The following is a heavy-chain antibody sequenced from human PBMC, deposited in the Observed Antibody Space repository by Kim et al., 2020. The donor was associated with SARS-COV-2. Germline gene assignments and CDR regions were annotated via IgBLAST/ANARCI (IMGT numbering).Heavy chain of an antibody. Sequence: SQTLSLTCAISGDSVSSNSAAWNWIRQSPSRGLEWLGRTYYRYKWYNDYAVSVKSRITINPDTSKNQFSLQLNSVTPEDTAVYYCAREGGDSSSQYYYDSSGYYPFDYCGQGTLLTVSS. J-gene: IGHJ4*02. V-gene: IGHV6-1*01. D-gene: IGHD3-22*01. CDR2: TYYRYKWYN. CDR3: AREGGDSSSQYYYDSSGYYPFDY. CDR1: GDSVSSNSAA.